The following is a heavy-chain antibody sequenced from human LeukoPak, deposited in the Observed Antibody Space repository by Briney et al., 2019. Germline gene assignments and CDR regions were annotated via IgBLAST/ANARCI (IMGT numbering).Heavy chain of an antibody. CDR3: ASRGLYYDSSGYYYYYYYGMDV. Sequence: ASVKVSCKASGYTFTGYYMHWVRQAPGQGLEWMGGIIPIFGTANYAQKFQGRVTITADESTSTAYMELSSLRSEDTAVYYCASRGLYYDSSGYYYYYYYGMDVWGQGTTVTVSS. D-gene: IGHD3-22*01. CDR2: IIPIFGTA. V-gene: IGHV1-69*13. CDR1: GYTFTGYY. J-gene: IGHJ6*02.